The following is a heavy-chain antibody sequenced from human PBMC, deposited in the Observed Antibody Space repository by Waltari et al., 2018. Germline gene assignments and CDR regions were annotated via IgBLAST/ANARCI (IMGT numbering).Heavy chain of an antibody. CDR2: INTEGMST. D-gene: IGHD3-16*01. CDR3: ARGGGGGDFDY. J-gene: IGHJ4*02. CDR1: GITFSGYW. V-gene: IGHV3-74*01. Sequence: EVQLVESGGGLVQPGGSLRLSCAASGITFSGYWMHWVRQAPGKGLVCVPRINTEGMSTNYGDSVKGRFTISVDNAKNTLYLQRNSLRVDDTAVYYCARGGGGGDFDYWGQGTLVTVSS.